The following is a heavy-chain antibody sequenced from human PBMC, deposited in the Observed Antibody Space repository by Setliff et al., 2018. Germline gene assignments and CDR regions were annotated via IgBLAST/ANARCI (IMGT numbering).Heavy chain of an antibody. J-gene: IGHJ1*01. V-gene: IGHV1-2*02. CDR1: GYSFTGYY. D-gene: IGHD6-19*01. CDR2: INTNGGAT. CDR3: ARGADRDSSSQFIQH. Sequence: GASVKVSCKASGYSFTGYYVHWVRQAPGQGLEWMGWINTNGGATGCAQKFQGRVTVTRDTSISTAYLELSSLRSEDTAVYYCARGADRDSSSQFIQHWGQGTLVTVSS.